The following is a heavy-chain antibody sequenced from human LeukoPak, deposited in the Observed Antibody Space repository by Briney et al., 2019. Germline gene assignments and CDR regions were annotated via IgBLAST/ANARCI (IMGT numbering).Heavy chain of an antibody. CDR1: VESINSYH. V-gene: IGHV4-59*12. CDR2: IYYAGST. Sequence: SETLSLTCTVSVESINSYHWSCITQPPGKGLEWLVYIYYAGSTNYHPSLKSRITISVDKYKNQFSLKMTSITAADTAVYYCARVRGGTYTYYFDYWGQGTLVTVSS. J-gene: IGHJ4*02. CDR3: ARVRGGTYTYYFDY. D-gene: IGHD3-16*01.